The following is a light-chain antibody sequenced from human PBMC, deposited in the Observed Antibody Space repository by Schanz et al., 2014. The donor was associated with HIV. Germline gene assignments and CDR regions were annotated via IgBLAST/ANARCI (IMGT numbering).Light chain of an antibody. CDR2: DNT. CDR3: AAWDVNLNGPV. V-gene: IGLV1-40*01. J-gene: IGLJ2*01. CDR1: SSNIGADYD. Sequence: QSLLAQPPSVSGAPGQRVTISCTGSSSNIGADYDVHWYQLLPGTAPRLLIFDNTNRPSGVPARFSGSKSGSSASLDISGLQAEDEADYYCAAWDVNLNGPVFGGGTKLTVL.